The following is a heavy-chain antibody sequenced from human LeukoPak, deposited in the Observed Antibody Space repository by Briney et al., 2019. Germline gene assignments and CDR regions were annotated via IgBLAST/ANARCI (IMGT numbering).Heavy chain of an antibody. Sequence: GGSLRLSCAASGFTFSSYAMSWVRPAPREGLGWVSAIIGSGGSTYYADSVKGRFTISRDNSKNTLYLQMSSLRAEDTAVCYCAKVPLWSAPFDYWGQGTLVTVSS. CDR1: GFTFSSYA. V-gene: IGHV3-23*01. CDR3: AKVPLWSAPFDY. CDR2: IIGSGGST. J-gene: IGHJ4*02. D-gene: IGHD2-8*02.